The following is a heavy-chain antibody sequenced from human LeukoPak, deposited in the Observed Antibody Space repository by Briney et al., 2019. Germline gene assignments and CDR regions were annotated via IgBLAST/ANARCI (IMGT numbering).Heavy chain of an antibody. J-gene: IGHJ4*02. D-gene: IGHD6-25*01. CDR3: ARSSGCDTTFDY. Sequence: SETLSLTCTVSGYSISSGYYWGWIRQPPGNGLQWIGSIDHSGSTYYNPSLKSRVTISVDTSKNQFSLNLRSVTAADTARQYCARSSGCDTTFDYWGKGTLVTVSS. CDR2: IDHSGST. V-gene: IGHV4-38-2*02. CDR1: GYSISSGYY.